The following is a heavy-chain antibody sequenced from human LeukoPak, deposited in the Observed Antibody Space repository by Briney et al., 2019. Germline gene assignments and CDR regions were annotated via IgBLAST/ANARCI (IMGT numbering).Heavy chain of an antibody. V-gene: IGHV1-2*02. J-gene: IGHJ4*02. D-gene: IGHD1-1*01. CDR1: GYTFTGYY. CDR3: ARQSNAYFDC. Sequence: GASVKVSCKTSGYTFTGYYIHWVRQAPEQGLEWVGWINPHGGGTNYAQRFQGRVTMTRDTSISSAYMELSGLRSDDTAVFYCARQSNAYFDCWGQGTLVTVSS. CDR2: INPHGGGT.